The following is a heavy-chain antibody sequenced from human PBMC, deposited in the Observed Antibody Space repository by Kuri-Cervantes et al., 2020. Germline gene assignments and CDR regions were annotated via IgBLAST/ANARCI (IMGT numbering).Heavy chain of an antibody. D-gene: IGHD6-19*01. CDR3: ARDLSSGLPSNAFDI. V-gene: IGHV3-74*03. J-gene: IGHJ3*02. CDR1: GFTFSSYW. Sequence: GESLKISCAASGFTFSSYWMHWVRQAPGKGLVWVSRINSDGSSRKYADSVKGRFTISRDNAKNTLYLQMNSLGAEDTAVYYCARDLSSGLPSNAFDIWGQGTRVTVSS. CDR2: INSDGSSR.